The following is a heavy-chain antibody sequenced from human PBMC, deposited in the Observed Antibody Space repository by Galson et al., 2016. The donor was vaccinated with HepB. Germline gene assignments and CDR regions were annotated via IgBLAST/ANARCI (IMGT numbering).Heavy chain of an antibody. Sequence: SVKVSCKASGYTFTTYGINWVRLAPGQGLEWMGWHSASDGDTKYAQKFQGRVTMTTDTSTSTAYMELRSLRSDDTAVYYCARVVYHDILNGYYFDYWGPGTLVTISS. D-gene: IGHD3-9*01. CDR2: HSASDGDT. CDR3: ARVVYHDILNGYYFDY. J-gene: IGHJ4*02. CDR1: GYTFTTYG. V-gene: IGHV1-18*01.